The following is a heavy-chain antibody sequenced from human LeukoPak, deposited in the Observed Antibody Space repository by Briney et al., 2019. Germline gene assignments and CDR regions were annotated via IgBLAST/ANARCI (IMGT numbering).Heavy chain of an antibody. CDR1: GFTFSSYS. V-gene: IGHV3-48*01. J-gene: IGHJ4*02. Sequence: GGSLRLSCAASGFTFSSYSMNWVRQAPGKGLEWVSYISSSSSTIYYADSVKGRFTISRDNAKNSLYLQMNSLRAEDTAVYYCARDLHSYGYWGQGTLVTVSS. D-gene: IGHD5-18*01. CDR3: ARDLHSYGY. CDR2: ISSSSSTI.